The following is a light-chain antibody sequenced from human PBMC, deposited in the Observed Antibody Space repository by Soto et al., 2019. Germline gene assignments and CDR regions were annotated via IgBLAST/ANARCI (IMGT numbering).Light chain of an antibody. CDR1: QSVSTY. Sequence: EIVMTQSPATLSVSPGERATLSCRASQSVSTYLAWYQQKPGQAPRLLIFGASTRATGVPARFSRSGSGSEFTLTISSLQSEDFAVYSCQQYNNWPLVTFGGGTKVEIK. V-gene: IGKV3-15*01. CDR3: QQYNNWPLVT. CDR2: GAS. J-gene: IGKJ4*01.